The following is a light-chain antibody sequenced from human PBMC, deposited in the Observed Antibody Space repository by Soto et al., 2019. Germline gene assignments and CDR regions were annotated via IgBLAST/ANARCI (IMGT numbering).Light chain of an antibody. CDR3: SSFAGSPVV. J-gene: IGLJ2*01. V-gene: IGLV2-8*01. CDR2: EVS. Sequence: QSALTQPPSASGSPGQSVTITCSGTSSDVGEENYVSWHQQHPDKVPKLILYEVSKRPSGVPDRFSGSRSGNTASLTVSGLQAEDEADYYCSSFAGSPVVFGGGTKVTVL. CDR1: SSDVGEENY.